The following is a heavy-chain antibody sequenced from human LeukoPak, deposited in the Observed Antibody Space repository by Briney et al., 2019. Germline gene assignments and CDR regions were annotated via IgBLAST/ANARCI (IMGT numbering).Heavy chain of an antibody. CDR1: GFTFSCYG. Sequence: GGSLRLSCAASGFTFSCYGMHWVRQAPGKGLEWVAVISYDGSNKYYADSVKGRFTISRDNSKNTLYLQMNSLRAEDTAVYYCAKISVPFDYWGQGTLVTVSS. D-gene: IGHD1-1*01. V-gene: IGHV3-30*18. CDR2: ISYDGSNK. J-gene: IGHJ4*02. CDR3: AKISVPFDY.